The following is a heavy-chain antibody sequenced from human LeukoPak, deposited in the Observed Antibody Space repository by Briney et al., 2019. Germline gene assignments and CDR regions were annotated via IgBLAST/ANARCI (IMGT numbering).Heavy chain of an antibody. J-gene: IGHJ6*02. CDR3: ARLWGLCYYGMDV. CDR2: IYSGGST. CDR1: GFTVSSNY. D-gene: IGHD3-16*01. Sequence: GGSLRLSCAASGFTVSSNYMSWVRQAPGKGLEWVSVIYSGGSTYYADSVKGRFTISRDNSKNTLYLQMNSQRAEDTAVYYCARLWGLCYYGMDVWGQGTTVTVSS. V-gene: IGHV3-53*01.